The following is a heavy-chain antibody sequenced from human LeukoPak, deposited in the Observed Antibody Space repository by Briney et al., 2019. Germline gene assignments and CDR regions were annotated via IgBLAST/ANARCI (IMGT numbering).Heavy chain of an antibody. CDR1: GYTFTDYY. Sequence: ASVKVSCKATGYTFTDYYVHWVRQAPGQGLEWMGWIKPISGATNYAVQFQGRVTMTRDTSISTAYMELSRLRSDDTAVYYCARDQRSSTNNWFDPWGQGTLVTVSS. V-gene: IGHV1-2*02. D-gene: IGHD6-13*01. CDR2: IKPISGAT. J-gene: IGHJ5*02. CDR3: ARDQRSSTNNWFDP.